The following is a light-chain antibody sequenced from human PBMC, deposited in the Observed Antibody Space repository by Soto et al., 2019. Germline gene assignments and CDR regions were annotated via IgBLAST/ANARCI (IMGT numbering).Light chain of an antibody. CDR2: EVS. CDR1: SSDVGGYNY. V-gene: IGLV2-14*01. J-gene: IGLJ2*01. Sequence: HSVLTQPASVSGSPGQSITISCTGTSSDVGGYNYVSWYQQHPGKAPKLMIYEVSNRPSGLSNRFSGSKSGNTASLTISGLQAEDEADYYCSSFTSSSTLVFGGGTKLTVL. CDR3: SSFTSSSTLV.